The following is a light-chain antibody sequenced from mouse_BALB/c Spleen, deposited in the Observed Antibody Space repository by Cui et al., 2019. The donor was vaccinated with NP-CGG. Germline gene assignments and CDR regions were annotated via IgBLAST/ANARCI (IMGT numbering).Light chain of an antibody. CDR3: ALWYTNHWV. Sequence: QAVVTQESALTTSPGETVTLTCRSSTGAVTTSNYANWVQEKPDHLFTGLIGGTNNRAPGVPARFSCSLIGDKAALTLTGAQTEDEAIYFCALWYTNHWVFGGGTKLTVL. V-gene: IGLV1*01. CDR2: GTN. CDR1: TGAVTTSNY. J-gene: IGLJ1*01.